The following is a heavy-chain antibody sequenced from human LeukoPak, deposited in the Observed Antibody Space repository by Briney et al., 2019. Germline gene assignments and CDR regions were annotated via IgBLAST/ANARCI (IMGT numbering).Heavy chain of an antibody. Sequence: ASVKVSCEASGDTIKYNGISWLRQAPAQGLEWMGGIIPVFRRPNYAQKFQDRVTITTDESSRTVYMELRSLRSEDTAVYYCARGKCSGDCYIFSWFDPWGPGTLVTVSS. V-gene: IGHV1-69*05. CDR1: GDTIKYNG. CDR3: ARGKCSGDCYIFSWFDP. D-gene: IGHD2-21*02. CDR2: IIPVFRRP. J-gene: IGHJ5*02.